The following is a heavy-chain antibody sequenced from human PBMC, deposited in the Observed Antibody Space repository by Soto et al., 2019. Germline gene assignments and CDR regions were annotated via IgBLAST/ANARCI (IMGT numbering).Heavy chain of an antibody. V-gene: IGHV4-59*01. CDR3: ARERGGDCSGGSCYDGMDV. CDR2: IYYSGST. Sequence: TVSGGSISSYYWSWIRQPPGKGLEWIGYIYYSGSTNYNPSLKSRVTISVDTSKNQFSLKLSSVTAADTAVYYCARERGGDCSGGSCYDGMDVWGQGTTVTVSS. J-gene: IGHJ6*02. CDR1: GGSISSYY. D-gene: IGHD2-15*01.